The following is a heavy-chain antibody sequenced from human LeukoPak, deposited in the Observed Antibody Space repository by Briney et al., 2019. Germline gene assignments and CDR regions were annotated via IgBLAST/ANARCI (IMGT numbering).Heavy chain of an antibody. CDR1: GFTFSNYG. CDR3: ARALNNYDSSGHY. Sequence: PGGSLRLSCGASGFTFSNYGMLWVRQAPGKGLEWVSSISSSSSYIYYADSVKGRFTISRDNAKNSLYLQMNSLRAEDTAVYYCARALNNYDSSGHYWGQGTLVTVSS. V-gene: IGHV3-21*01. D-gene: IGHD3-22*01. J-gene: IGHJ4*02. CDR2: ISSSSSYI.